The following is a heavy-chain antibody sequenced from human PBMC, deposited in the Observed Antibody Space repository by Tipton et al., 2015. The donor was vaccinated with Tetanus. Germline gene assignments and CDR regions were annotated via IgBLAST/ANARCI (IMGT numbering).Heavy chain of an antibody. D-gene: IGHD1-26*01. CDR2: MSYGETKK. Sequence: SLRLSCAASGFTFSSYPMIWVRQAPGKGLEWVAVMSYGETKKDYADFVNGRFTISRDNSKNTLYLQMTIMRVEATAVYCCTSRGLVGPTYWFGAWGLGPLVPVSP. CDR3: TSRGLVGPTYWFGA. CDR1: GFTFSSYP. J-gene: IGHJ5*02. V-gene: IGHV3-30-3*01.